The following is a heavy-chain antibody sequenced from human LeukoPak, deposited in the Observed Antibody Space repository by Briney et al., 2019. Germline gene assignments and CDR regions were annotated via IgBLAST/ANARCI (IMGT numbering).Heavy chain of an antibody. Sequence: PGGSLRLSCAASGFTFSSYAMSWVRQAPGKGLEWVPAIRGSGGSTYYADSVKGRFTISRDNSKNTLYLQMNSLRAEDTAVYYCAKGDAYCGGDCSVLDYWGQGTLVTVSS. V-gene: IGHV3-23*01. CDR2: IRGSGGST. CDR1: GFTFSSYA. J-gene: IGHJ4*02. CDR3: AKGDAYCGGDCSVLDY. D-gene: IGHD2-21*02.